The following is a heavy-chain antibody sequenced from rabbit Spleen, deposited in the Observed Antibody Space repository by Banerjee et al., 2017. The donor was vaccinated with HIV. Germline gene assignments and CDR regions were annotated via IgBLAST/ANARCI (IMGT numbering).Heavy chain of an antibody. V-gene: IGHV1S45*01. D-gene: IGHD2-1*01. CDR1: GFSFSSNW. CDR2: IDTNDGDT. J-gene: IGHJ4*01. Sequence: LEESGGGLVKPGGTLTLTCTVSGFSFSSNWICWVRQAPGKGLEWIACIDTNDGDTDYANWPKGRFPISKTSSTSVTLQMTSLTAADTATYFCARGSAAMTMVITGFYFNLWGPGTLVTVS. CDR3: ARGSAAMTMVITGFYFNL.